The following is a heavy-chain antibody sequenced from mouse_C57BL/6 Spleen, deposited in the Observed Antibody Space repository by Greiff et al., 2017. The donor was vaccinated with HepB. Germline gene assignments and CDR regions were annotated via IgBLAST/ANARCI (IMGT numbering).Heavy chain of an antibody. V-gene: IGHV5-16*01. D-gene: IGHD2-1*01. J-gene: IGHJ1*03. CDR3: ARGPPLYCGNSWWYFDV. CDR1: GFTFSDYY. CDR2: INYDGSST. Sequence: EVKLVESEGGLVQPGSSMKLSCTASGFTFSDYYMAWVRQVPEKGLEWVANINYDGSSTYYLDSLKSRFSISRDNAKNILYLQMSSLKSEDTATYYCARGPPLYCGNSWWYFDVWGTGTTVTVSS.